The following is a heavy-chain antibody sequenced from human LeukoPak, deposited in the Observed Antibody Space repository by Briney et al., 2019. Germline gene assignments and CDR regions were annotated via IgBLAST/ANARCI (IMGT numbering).Heavy chain of an antibody. CDR3: ARGSVAGLGDY. D-gene: IGHD6-19*01. J-gene: IGHJ4*02. CDR2: ISSGSSTI. CDR1: GFTFSSYS. Sequence: GGSLRLSCAASGFTFSSYSMNWVRQAPGKRLEWVSYISSGSSTIYYADSVKGRFTISRDNAKNSLYLQMNSLRAEDTAVYYCARGSVAGLGDYWGQGTLVTVSS. V-gene: IGHV3-48*04.